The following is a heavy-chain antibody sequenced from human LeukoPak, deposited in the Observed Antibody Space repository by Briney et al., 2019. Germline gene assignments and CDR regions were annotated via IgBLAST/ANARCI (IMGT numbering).Heavy chain of an antibody. D-gene: IGHD3-22*01. CDR2: IYTSGST. CDR1: GGSISSYY. V-gene: IGHV4-4*07. CDR3: ARETETRLYYYDSSGYLYYFDY. Sequence: PSETLSLTCTVSGGSISSYYWSWIRQPAGKGLEWIGRIYTSGSTNYNPSLKSRVTISVDTSKNQFSLKLSSVTAADTDVYYCARETETRLYYYDSSGYLYYFDYWGQGTLVTVSS. J-gene: IGHJ4*02.